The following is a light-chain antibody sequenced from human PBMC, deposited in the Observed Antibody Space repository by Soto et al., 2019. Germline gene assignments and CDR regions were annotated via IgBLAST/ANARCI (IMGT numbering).Light chain of an antibody. CDR2: GAS. CDR1: QSISTN. CDR3: QQYYDWPRT. V-gene: IGKV3-15*01. J-gene: IGKJ1*01. Sequence: EIVMTQSPSTLSVSPLERSTLSGRATQSISTNLAWYQHKPGQAPRLLIYGASSRATGIPARLSGSGSGTEFTLTISTLQSEDFAVYYCQQYYDWPRTFGQGTKVDIK.